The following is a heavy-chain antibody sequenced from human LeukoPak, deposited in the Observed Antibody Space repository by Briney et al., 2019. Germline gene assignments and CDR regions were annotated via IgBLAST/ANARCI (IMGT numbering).Heavy chain of an antibody. CDR2: IYHSGST. CDR1: GGSISSYY. CDR3: ARDRAETYYYDSSGLHAFDI. D-gene: IGHD3-22*01. Sequence: KPSETLSLTCTVSGGSISSYYWGWIRQPPGKGLEWIGSIYHSGSTYYNPSLKSRVTISVDTSKNQFSLKLSSVTAADTAVYYCARDRAETYYYDSSGLHAFDIWGQGTMVTVSS. J-gene: IGHJ3*02. V-gene: IGHV4-38-2*02.